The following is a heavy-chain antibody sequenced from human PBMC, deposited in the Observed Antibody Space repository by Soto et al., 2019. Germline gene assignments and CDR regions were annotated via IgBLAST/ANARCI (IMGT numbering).Heavy chain of an antibody. V-gene: IGHV1-18*01. CDR2: ISTYNGNT. CDR1: GYTFTSYG. Sequence: VKVSCKASGYTFTSYGISWVRQAPGQGLEWMGWISTYNGNTNFTQKLQGRVTMTTDTSTSTAYMELRSLRSDDTAVYYCARDREYNWNYNWFDPWGQGTLVTVS. CDR3: ARDREYNWNYNWFDP. J-gene: IGHJ5*01. D-gene: IGHD1-7*01.